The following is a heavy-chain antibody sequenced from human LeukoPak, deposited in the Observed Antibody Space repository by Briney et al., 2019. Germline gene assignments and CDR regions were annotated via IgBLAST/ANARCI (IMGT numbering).Heavy chain of an antibody. J-gene: IGHJ3*02. D-gene: IGHD6-25*01. CDR3: ARDSGHAFDM. V-gene: IGHV3-33*01. Sequence: PGRPLRLSCVASGFTFSTYGMHWVRQAPGKGLEWVAVIWNDGSNKYYGDSVKGRFTISRDNSKNTLYLQMNSLRAEDTAVYYCARDSGHAFDMWGQGTMVTVSS. CDR1: GFTFSTYG. CDR2: IWNDGSNK.